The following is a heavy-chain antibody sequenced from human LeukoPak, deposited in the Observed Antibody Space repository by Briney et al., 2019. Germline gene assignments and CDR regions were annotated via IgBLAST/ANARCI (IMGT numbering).Heavy chain of an antibody. CDR2: ISGSGDKT. V-gene: IGHV3-23*01. CDR1: GFAFRTYA. Sequence: PGGSLRLSCAASGFAFRTYAMSWVRQAPGKGLEGVSAISGSGDKTFYAESVRGRFTISRDNAKNSLYLQMNSLRAEDTAVYYCAPDTIFGAYWGQGTLVTVSS. CDR3: APDTIFGAY. J-gene: IGHJ4*02. D-gene: IGHD3-3*01.